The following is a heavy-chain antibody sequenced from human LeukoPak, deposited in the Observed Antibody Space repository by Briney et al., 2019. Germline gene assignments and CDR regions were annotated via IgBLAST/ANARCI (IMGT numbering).Heavy chain of an antibody. CDR3: ARHRAPYSGSYVDY. D-gene: IGHD1-26*01. CDR2: IYHSGST. J-gene: IGHJ4*02. Sequence: SETLSLTCAVSGYSISSGYYWGWLRQPPGKGLERIGCIYHSGSTFYNPSLKSRVTISVDTSKTQFSLKLSSVTAADTAVYYCARHRAPYSGSYVDYWGQGTLVTVSS. V-gene: IGHV4-38-2*01. CDR1: GYSISSGYY.